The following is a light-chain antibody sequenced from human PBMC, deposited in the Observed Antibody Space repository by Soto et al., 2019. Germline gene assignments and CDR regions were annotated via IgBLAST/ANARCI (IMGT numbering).Light chain of an antibody. CDR3: RSYAERNSVL. Sequence: QSALTQPPSASGSPGQSVIISCAGSSSDIGAYDYVSWFQQHPGKAPKLLIYDFEKRTSGVPNRFSGSQSVSTAFMTVSRVQAEDEADYSCRSYAERNSVLFGGGTQLTVL. CDR1: SSDIGAYDY. CDR2: DFE. V-gene: IGLV2-8*01. J-gene: IGLJ3*02.